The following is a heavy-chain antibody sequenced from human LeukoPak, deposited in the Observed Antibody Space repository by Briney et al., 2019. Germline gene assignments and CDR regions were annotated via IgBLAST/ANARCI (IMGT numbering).Heavy chain of an antibody. J-gene: IGHJ4*02. CDR2: IYTSGST. Sequence: NPSETLSLTCTVSGGSISSGSYYWSWIRQPAGKGLEWIGRIYTSGSTNYNPSLKSRVTVSVDTSKNQFSLKLSSVTATDTAVYYCARVRNYSSGWYYFDYWGQGTLVTVSS. D-gene: IGHD6-19*01. V-gene: IGHV4-61*02. CDR1: GGSISSGSYY. CDR3: ARVRNYSSGWYYFDY.